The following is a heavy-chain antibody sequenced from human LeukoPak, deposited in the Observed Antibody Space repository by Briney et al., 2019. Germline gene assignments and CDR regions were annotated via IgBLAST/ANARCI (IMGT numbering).Heavy chain of an antibody. CDR3: ARGRRGSYFQDY. CDR1: GDSISSSNSY. J-gene: IGHJ4*02. V-gene: IGHV4-39*07. D-gene: IGHD1-26*01. Sequence: PSETLSLTCIVSGDSISSSNSYWGWIRQPPGKGLEWIGSMWFGATTSYDPSLKSRVTISIDPSKNQFSLKLSSVTAADTALYYCARGRRGSYFQDYWGQGTLVTVSS. CDR2: MWFGATT.